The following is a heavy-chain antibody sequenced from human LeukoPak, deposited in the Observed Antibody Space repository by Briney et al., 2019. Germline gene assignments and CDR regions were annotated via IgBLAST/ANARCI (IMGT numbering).Heavy chain of an antibody. CDR2: INPNSGGT. D-gene: IGHD3-10*01. Sequence: GASVKVSCKASGYTFTGYYMHWVRQAPGQGLEWMGRINPNSGGTNYAQKFQGRVTMTRDTSISTAYMELSRLRSDDTAVYYCARTESYFGCYYGMDVWGQGITVTVSS. CDR3: ARTESYFGCYYGMDV. CDR1: GYTFTGYY. V-gene: IGHV1-2*06. J-gene: IGHJ6*02.